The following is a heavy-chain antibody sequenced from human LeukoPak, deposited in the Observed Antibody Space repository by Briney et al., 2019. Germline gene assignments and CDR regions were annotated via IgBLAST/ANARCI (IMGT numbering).Heavy chain of an antibody. Sequence: SETLSLTCTVSGRPISSSSYYRGWIRQPPGKGLEWIESNYYSGITYYNPSLKSRVPISVDTSKIQFSRKLSAVTAADTAVYYCASGYSYGADYWGQGTLVTVSS. CDR2: NYYSGIT. CDR1: GRPISSSSYY. CDR3: ASGYSYGADY. D-gene: IGHD5-18*01. V-gene: IGHV4-39*01. J-gene: IGHJ4*02.